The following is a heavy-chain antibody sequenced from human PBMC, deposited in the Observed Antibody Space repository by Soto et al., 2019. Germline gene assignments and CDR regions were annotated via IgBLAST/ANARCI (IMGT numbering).Heavy chain of an antibody. CDR1: GFTFSSYA. CDR3: AKDPTGNNAFDI. D-gene: IGHD3-9*01. V-gene: IGHV3-23*01. J-gene: IGHJ3*02. Sequence: VGSLRLSCAASGFTFSSYAMSWVRQAQGKGLEWVSAISGSGGSTYYADSVKGRFTISRDNSKNTLYLQMNSLRAEDTAVYYCAKDPTGNNAFDIWVQGTMVTVSS. CDR2: ISGSGGST.